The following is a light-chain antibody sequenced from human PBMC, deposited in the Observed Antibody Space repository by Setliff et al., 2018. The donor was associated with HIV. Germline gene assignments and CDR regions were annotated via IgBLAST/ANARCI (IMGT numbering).Light chain of an antibody. J-gene: IGLJ2*01. Sequence: QSVLAQPASVSGSPGQSITISCTGSSSDVGGYTYVSWYQQHPGKAPKLMIYDVTNRPSGVSNRFSGSKSGNTASLTISGLQAEDEADYYCSSYTSSSTLVVVGGGTKVTV. CDR2: DVT. V-gene: IGLV2-14*03. CDR1: SSDVGGYTY. CDR3: SSYTSSSTLVV.